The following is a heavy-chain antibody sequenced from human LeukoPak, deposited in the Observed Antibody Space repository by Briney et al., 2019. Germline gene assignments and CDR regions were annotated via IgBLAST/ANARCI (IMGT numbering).Heavy chain of an antibody. J-gene: IGHJ5*02. V-gene: IGHV3-7*01. CDR1: GFTFSSYW. D-gene: IGHD3-22*01. Sequence: PGGSLRLSCAASGFTFSSYWMSWVRQAPGKGLEWVANIKQDGSEKYYVDSVKGRFTISRENAKNSLYLQMNSLRAEDTAVYYCARDQKGNYYDSSGYYYINWFDPWGQGTLVTVSS. CDR3: ARDQKGNYYDSSGYYYINWFDP. CDR2: IKQDGSEK.